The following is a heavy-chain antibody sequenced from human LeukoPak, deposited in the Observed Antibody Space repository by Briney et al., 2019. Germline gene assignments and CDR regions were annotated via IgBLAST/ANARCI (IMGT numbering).Heavy chain of an antibody. V-gene: IGHV3-74*01. Sequence: GGSLRLSCEASGFTFGTTWMHWVRQAPGKGLVWVSHINSDGSSTTYADSVKGRFTISRDNAKNTLYLQMNSLRAEDTAVYYCARDRGYTQGYWGQGTLVTVSS. J-gene: IGHJ4*02. CDR3: ARDRGYTQGY. CDR2: INSDGSST. CDR1: GFTFGTTW. D-gene: IGHD5-12*01.